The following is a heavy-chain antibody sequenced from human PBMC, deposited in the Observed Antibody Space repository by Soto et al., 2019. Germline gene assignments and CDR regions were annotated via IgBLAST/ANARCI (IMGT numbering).Heavy chain of an antibody. Sequence: SVKVSCKASGGTFSSYAISWVRQAPGQGLEWMGGIIPIFGTANYAQKFQGRVTITADESTSTAYMELSSLRSEDTAVYYCARLGDSAGYYYYGMDVWGQGTTVTVSS. CDR2: IIPIFGTA. D-gene: IGHD2-15*01. CDR3: ARLGDSAGYYYYGMDV. CDR1: GGTFSSYA. J-gene: IGHJ6*02. V-gene: IGHV1-69*13.